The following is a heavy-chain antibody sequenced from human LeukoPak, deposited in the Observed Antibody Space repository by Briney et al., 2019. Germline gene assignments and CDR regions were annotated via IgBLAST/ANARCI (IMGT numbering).Heavy chain of an antibody. CDR3: AKDYSRSGLSSFDY. CDR2: ISWNSGSI. Sequence: GRSLRLSCAASGFTFDDYAMHWVRQAPGKGLEWVSGISWNSGSIGYADSVKGRFTISRDNAKNSLYLQMNSLRAEDIALYYCAKDYSRSGLSSFDYWGQGTLVTVSS. J-gene: IGHJ4*02. D-gene: IGHD1-26*01. V-gene: IGHV3-9*03. CDR1: GFTFDDYA.